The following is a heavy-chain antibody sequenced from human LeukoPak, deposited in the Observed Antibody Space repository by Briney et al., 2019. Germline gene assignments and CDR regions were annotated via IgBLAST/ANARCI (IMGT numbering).Heavy chain of an antibody. D-gene: IGHD3-3*01. Sequence: ASVKVSCKASGYTFTSYDINWVRQATGQRLEWMGWMNPNSGNTGYAQKFQGRVTMTRNTSISTAYMELSSLRSEDTAVYYCARMRYYDFWSGYYGATGDAFDIWGQGTMVTVSS. CDR1: GYTFTSYD. CDR2: MNPNSGNT. CDR3: ARMRYYDFWSGYYGATGDAFDI. J-gene: IGHJ3*02. V-gene: IGHV1-8*01.